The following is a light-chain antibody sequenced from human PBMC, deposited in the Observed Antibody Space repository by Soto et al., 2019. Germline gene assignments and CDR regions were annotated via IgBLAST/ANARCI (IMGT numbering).Light chain of an antibody. CDR3: RQYNNWPFT. CDR2: AAS. CDR1: QSVSSD. J-gene: IGKJ4*01. V-gene: IGKV3-15*01. Sequence: EIVMTQSPATLSVSPGERATLSCRASQSVSSDLAWYQQKPGQAPRLLIYAASSRATGIPARFTGSGSGTEFIFTISSLQSEDFAVYFCRQYNNWPFTFGGGTKVEIK.